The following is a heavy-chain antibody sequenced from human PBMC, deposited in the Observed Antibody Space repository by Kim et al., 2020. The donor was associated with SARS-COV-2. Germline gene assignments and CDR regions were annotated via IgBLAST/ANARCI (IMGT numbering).Heavy chain of an antibody. V-gene: IGHV4-4*07. Sequence: TPSLKSRVPMSVDTSKNQFSLKLSSVTAADTAVYYCARVLVPAAMLAFDIWGQGTMVTVSS. D-gene: IGHD2-2*01. CDR3: ARVLVPAAMLAFDI. J-gene: IGHJ3*02.